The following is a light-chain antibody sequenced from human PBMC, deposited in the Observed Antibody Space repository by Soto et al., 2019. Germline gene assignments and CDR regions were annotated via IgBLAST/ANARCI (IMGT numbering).Light chain of an antibody. CDR3: CSYACSITDGCV. J-gene: IGLJ1*01. CDR2: EGS. V-gene: IGLV2-23*01. Sequence: QSVLTQPASVSGSPGQSITISCTGTSSDVGSYNLVSWYQQHPGKAPKLMIYEGSKRPSGVSNRFCGSKSGNTASLTISGLQAEGGADYDCCSYACSITDGCVSGPGTKV. CDR1: SSDVGSYNL.